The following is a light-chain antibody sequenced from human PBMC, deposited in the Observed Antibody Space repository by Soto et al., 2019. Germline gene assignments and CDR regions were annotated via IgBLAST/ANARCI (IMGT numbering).Light chain of an antibody. CDR2: DVI. CDR1: SSDVGGYNY. Sequence: QSALTQPASVSGSPGQSITISCTGTSSDVGGYNYVSWYQQQSGKPPKLMIYDVINRPSGVSNRFSGSKSGNTASLTISGLQAEDEADYYCSSYTSSSPYVFGAGTKLTVL. V-gene: IGLV2-14*01. CDR3: SSYTSSSPYV. J-gene: IGLJ1*01.